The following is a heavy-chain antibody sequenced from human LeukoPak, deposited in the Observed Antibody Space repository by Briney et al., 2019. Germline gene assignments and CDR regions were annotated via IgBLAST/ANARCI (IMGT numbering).Heavy chain of an antibody. J-gene: IGHJ4*02. V-gene: IGHV3-21*01. CDR2: ISSSSSYI. CDR3: ARVGYSSGGEDY. D-gene: IGHD6-19*01. CDR1: GFTFSSYS. Sequence: GGSLRLSCAASGFTFSSYSMNWVRQAPGKGLEWVSSISSSSSYIYYADSVKGRFTISRHNAKNSLYLQMNSLRAEDTAVYYCARVGYSSGGEDYWGQGTLVTVSS.